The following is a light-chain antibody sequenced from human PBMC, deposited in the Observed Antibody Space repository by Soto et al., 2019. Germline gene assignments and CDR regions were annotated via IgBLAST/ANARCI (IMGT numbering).Light chain of an antibody. Sequence: EIVMTQSPATLSVSPGERATLSCRASQSVNSNLAWYQQKPGQAPRLLIYGASTRATGIPARFSGSGSGTEFTLTISSLQSEEFAVYYCQQYNNWPHTFGGGTKVEIK. CDR1: QSVNSN. V-gene: IGKV3-15*01. J-gene: IGKJ4*01. CDR2: GAS. CDR3: QQYNNWPHT.